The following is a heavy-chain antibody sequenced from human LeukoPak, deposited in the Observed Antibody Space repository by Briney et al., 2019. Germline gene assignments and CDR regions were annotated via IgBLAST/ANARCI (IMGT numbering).Heavy chain of an antibody. J-gene: IGHJ4*02. CDR2: IFHSGTT. CDR1: GDSITSFY. CDR3: ARLPVGSEPAY. D-gene: IGHD6-19*01. V-gene: IGHV4-59*08. Sequence: SEALSLTCTVSGDSITSFYWSWIRQPPGKGLEWIGLIFHSGTTDYTPSLKTRATMSIDTSKNQFSLNLSSVTASDTAVYYCARLPVGSEPAYWGPGTLVTVSS.